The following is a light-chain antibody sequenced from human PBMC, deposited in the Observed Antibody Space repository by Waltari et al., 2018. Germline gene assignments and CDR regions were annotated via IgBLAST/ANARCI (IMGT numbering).Light chain of an antibody. CDR2: EVR. Sequence: QSALTQHASMSGSPGQSITISCTGTSTDLGTYTVVSWYQHHPGKAPKLIIYEVRKRPSGISDRFSGSMSGSTASLTISRLQAEDEAEYYCCSFAGNSYVFGTGTKVTVL. J-gene: IGLJ1*01. CDR3: CSFAGNSYV. V-gene: IGLV2-23*02. CDR1: STDLGTYTV.